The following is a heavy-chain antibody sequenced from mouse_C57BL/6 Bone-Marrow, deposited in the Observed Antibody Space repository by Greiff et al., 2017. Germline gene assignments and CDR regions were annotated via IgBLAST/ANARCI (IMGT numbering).Heavy chain of an antibody. V-gene: IGHV1-63*01. CDR1: GYTFTNYW. Sequence: QVQLQQSGAELVRPGTSVKMSCKASGYTFTNYWIGWAKQRPGHGLEWIGDIYPGGGYTNYNEKFKGKATLTADKSSSTAYMQFSSLTSEDSASDYCARGGYLFYYSMDYWGQGTSVTVSS. D-gene: IGHD2-14*01. J-gene: IGHJ4*01. CDR2: IYPGGGYT. CDR3: ARGGYLFYYSMDY.